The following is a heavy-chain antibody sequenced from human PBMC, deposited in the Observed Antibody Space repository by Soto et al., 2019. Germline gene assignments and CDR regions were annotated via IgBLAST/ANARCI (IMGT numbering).Heavy chain of an antibody. Sequence: QVQLEESGGNVVQPGRSLRLSCAASGFSFSDYGMHWVRQAPGKGLEAVALLSYDGDKEDYADSVKGRFTISRDNSKNTVFLQMNSLRPEDTAVYYCGKDLMGEQWLGVMHYWGQGTLVTVSS. D-gene: IGHD6-19*01. CDR3: GKDLMGEQWLGVMHY. V-gene: IGHV3-30*18. CDR1: GFSFSDYG. J-gene: IGHJ4*02. CDR2: LSYDGDKE.